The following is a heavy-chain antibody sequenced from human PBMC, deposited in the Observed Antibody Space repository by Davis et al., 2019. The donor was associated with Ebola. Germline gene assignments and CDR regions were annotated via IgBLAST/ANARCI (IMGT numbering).Heavy chain of an antibody. V-gene: IGHV3-23*03. D-gene: IGHD1-26*01. CDR3: VKFFLGIGSDY. CDR1: GFTFSDYG. Sequence: PGGSLRLSCAASGFTFSDYGIHWVRQAPGKGLEWVSVIYTGDTTYYADSVKGRFTISRDNSKNTLYLQMNSLRAEDPAVYYCVKFFLGIGSDYWGQGTLVTVSS. CDR2: IYTGDTT. J-gene: IGHJ4*02.